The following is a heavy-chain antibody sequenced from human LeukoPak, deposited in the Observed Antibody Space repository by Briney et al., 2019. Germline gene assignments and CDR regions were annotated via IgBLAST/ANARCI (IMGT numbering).Heavy chain of an antibody. D-gene: IGHD6-19*01. V-gene: IGHV3-23*01. CDR3: ARPAVAGFDY. CDR1: GFTFSSYA. CDR2: ISGSSSST. Sequence: GGSLRLSCAASGFTFSSYAMSWVRQAPGKGLEWVSAISGSSSSTYYADSVKGRFTISRDNSKNTLYLQMNSLRAEDTAVYYCARPAVAGFDYWGQGTLVTVSS. J-gene: IGHJ4*02.